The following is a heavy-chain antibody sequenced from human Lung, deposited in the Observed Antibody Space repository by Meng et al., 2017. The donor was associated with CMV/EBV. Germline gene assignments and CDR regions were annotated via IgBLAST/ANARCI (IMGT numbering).Heavy chain of an antibody. CDR3: ARDRTGDCSSTSCYNYYYYYVMDV. CDR2: IIPIFGIA. J-gene: IGHJ6*04. V-gene: IGHV1-69*05. D-gene: IGHD2-2*02. Sequence: SVXVSXXASGGTFSNYAFSWVRQAPGQGLEWMGGIIPIFGIANYAQKFQGRVTIATDESTSTAYMELISLRPEDTAVYYCARDRTGDCSSTSCYNYYYYYVMDVWGEGXTVTVSS. CDR1: GGTFSNYA.